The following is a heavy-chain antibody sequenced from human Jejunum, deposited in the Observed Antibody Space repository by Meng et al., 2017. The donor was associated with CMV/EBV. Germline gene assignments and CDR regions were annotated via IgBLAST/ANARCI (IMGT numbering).Heavy chain of an antibody. CDR3: VHKEDTPTALAH. CDR2: IYYAGNT. V-gene: IGHV4-39*07. J-gene: IGHJ4*02. Sequence: DSGGSITSRIYYWGWIRQPPGKGLEWVGSIYYAGNTYYNPSLESRVTISVDTSKNQLSLKVTSATAADTAVYYCVHKEDTPTALAHWGQGTLVTVSS. CDR1: GGSITSRIYY. D-gene: IGHD4-17*01.